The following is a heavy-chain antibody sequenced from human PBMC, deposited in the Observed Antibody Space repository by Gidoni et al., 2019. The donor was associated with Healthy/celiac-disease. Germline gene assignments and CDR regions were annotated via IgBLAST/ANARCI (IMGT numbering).Heavy chain of an antibody. D-gene: IGHD6-13*01. V-gene: IGHV3-15*01. Sequence: EVQLVESGGGLVKPGGSLRLSCAASGFTFSNAWMSWVRQAPGKGLEWVGRIKSKTDGGTTDYAAPVKGRFTISRDDSKNTLYLQMNSLKTEDTAVYYCTTDNPEATAAGTYYYGMDVWGQGTTVTVSS. CDR2: IKSKTDGGTT. CDR1: GFTFSNAW. CDR3: TTDNPEATAAGTYYYGMDV. J-gene: IGHJ6*02.